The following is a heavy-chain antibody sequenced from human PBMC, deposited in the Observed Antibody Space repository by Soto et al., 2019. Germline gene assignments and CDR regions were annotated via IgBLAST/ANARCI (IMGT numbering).Heavy chain of an antibody. D-gene: IGHD3-22*01. CDR2: IYYSGST. CDR1: GGSISSYY. V-gene: IGHV4-59*01. J-gene: IGHJ4*02. CDR3: ASLRGSYYYDSSGPAPRRYYFDY. Sequence: SETLSLTCTVSGGSISSYYWSWIRQPPGKGLEWIGYIYYSGSTNYNPSLKSRVTISVDTSKNQFSLKLSSVTAADTAVYYCASLRGSYYYDSSGPAPRRYYFDYWGQGTLVTVSS.